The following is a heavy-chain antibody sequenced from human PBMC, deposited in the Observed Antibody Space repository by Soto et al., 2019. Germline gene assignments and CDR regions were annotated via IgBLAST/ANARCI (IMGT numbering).Heavy chain of an antibody. V-gene: IGHV1-69*13. D-gene: IGHD2-2*01. J-gene: IGHJ5*02. CDR2: IIPVFSVT. Sequence: SVKVSCKASGGTFSNFAISWVRQAPGQGLEWMGGIIPVFSVTNYAQKFQGRVTITADESTSTAYMELSSLRSEDTAVYYCVHKSWEVPTHWNWIDPWGQGILVTVSS. CDR1: GGTFSNFA. CDR3: VHKSWEVPTHWNWIDP.